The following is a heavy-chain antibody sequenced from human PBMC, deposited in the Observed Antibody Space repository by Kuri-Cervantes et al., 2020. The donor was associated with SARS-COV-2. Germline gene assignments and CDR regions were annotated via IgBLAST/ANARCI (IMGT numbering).Heavy chain of an antibody. CDR3: ARGLGVVVPAAIHNWFDP. CDR1: GGTFSSYA. Sequence: SVKVSCKAPGGTFSSYAISWVRQAPGQGLEWMGRIIPILGIANYAQKFQGRVTITADKSTSTAYMELSSLRSEDTAVYYCARGLGVVVPAAIHNWFDPWGQGTLVTVSS. J-gene: IGHJ5*02. CDR2: IIPILGIA. V-gene: IGHV1-69*04. D-gene: IGHD2-2*02.